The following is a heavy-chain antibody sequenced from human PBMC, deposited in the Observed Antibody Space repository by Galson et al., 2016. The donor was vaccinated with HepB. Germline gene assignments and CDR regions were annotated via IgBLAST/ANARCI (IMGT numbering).Heavy chain of an antibody. Sequence: SLRLSCAASGFSFSTYAMHWVRQAPGKGLEWVALISYDGSYSSYADSVKGRFTISRDNSKKTLYLQMNSLRVEDTAIYYCARDRDARPYDYWGQGTLVIVSS. J-gene: IGHJ4*02. CDR2: ISYDGSYS. D-gene: IGHD5-24*01. CDR1: GFSFSTYA. CDR3: ARDRDARPYDY. V-gene: IGHV3-30*03.